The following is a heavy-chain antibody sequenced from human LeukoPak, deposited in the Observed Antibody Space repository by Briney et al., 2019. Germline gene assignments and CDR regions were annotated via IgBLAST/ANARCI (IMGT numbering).Heavy chain of an antibody. V-gene: IGHV4-59*08. Sequence: PSETLSLTCVVSGGSVSDYYWTWIRQPPGKGLEWIGCLHYSASPNYNPSLGGRVTMSVDRSRNQVALGMTAMTAADTAVYYCARRRTPDYWFDPWGPGTLVTVSS. CDR1: GGSVSDYY. J-gene: IGHJ5*02. CDR2: LHYSASP. D-gene: IGHD1-14*01. CDR3: ARRRTPDYWFDP.